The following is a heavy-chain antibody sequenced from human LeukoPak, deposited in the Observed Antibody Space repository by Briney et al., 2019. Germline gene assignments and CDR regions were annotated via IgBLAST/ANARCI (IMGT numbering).Heavy chain of an antibody. CDR3: AREVEYYGSGSYYNPNWFDP. Sequence: SETLSLTCTVSGGSTSSFYWSWIRQPPGKGLEWIGYISDSGNTNYNASLKSRVTISVDTSKNQFSLKLSSVTAADTAVYYCAREVEYYGSGSYYNPNWFDPWGQGTLVTVSS. D-gene: IGHD3-10*01. CDR2: ISDSGNT. J-gene: IGHJ5*02. V-gene: IGHV4-59*01. CDR1: GGSTSSFY.